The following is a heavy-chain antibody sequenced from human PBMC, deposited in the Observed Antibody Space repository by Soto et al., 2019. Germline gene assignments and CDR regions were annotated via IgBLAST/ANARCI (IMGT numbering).Heavy chain of an antibody. D-gene: IGHD1-26*01. J-gene: IGHJ4*02. CDR1: GFTFSSYA. CDR3: ARRGSGSYYDY. Sequence: TGGSLRLSCAASGFTFSSYAMNWVRQAPGKGLEWVSVISGSGDSTYYADSVKGRFTISRDNSKNTLYLQMNSLRAEDTAVYYCARRGSGSYYDYWGQGTLVTVSS. V-gene: IGHV3-23*01. CDR2: ISGSGDST.